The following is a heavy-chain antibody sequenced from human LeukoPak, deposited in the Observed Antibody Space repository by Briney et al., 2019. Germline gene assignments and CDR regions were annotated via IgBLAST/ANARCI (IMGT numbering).Heavy chain of an antibody. CDR1: GYTLTELS. D-gene: IGHD5-24*01. CDR2: FDPEDGET. J-gene: IGHJ3*02. V-gene: IGHV1-24*01. Sequence: ASVKVSCKVSGYTLTELSMHWVRQAPGKGLEWMGGFDPEDGETIYAQKFQGRVTMTEDTSTDTAYMELSSLRSDDTAVYYCARDAGGADVRWAFDIWGQGTMVTVSS. CDR3: ARDAGGADVRWAFDI.